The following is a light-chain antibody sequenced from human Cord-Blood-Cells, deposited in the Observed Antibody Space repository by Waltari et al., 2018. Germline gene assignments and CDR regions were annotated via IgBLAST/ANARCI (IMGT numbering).Light chain of an antibody. V-gene: IGKV1-5*03. CDR3: QQYNSYSRT. CDR2: KAS. Sequence: DIQMTQSPSTLSASVGDRVTITCRASQSISSWLAWYQQKPGQAPKLLIYKASSLESGVPSRFSGSGSRTEFTLTISSLQPDDFATYYCQQYNSYSRTFGQGTKVEIK. J-gene: IGKJ1*01. CDR1: QSISSW.